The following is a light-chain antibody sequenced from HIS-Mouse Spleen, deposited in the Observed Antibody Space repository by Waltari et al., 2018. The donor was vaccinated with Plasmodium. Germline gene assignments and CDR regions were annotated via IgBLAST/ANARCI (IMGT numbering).Light chain of an antibody. V-gene: IGLV3-1*01. Sequence: SYELTQPPSVSVSPGQTASITCSGDKLGDKYACWYQQKPGQSPVRAIYQDSRRPSGIPGRFSGSNSGNTATLTISGTQAMDEADYYCQAWDSSTWVFGGGTKLTVL. CDR3: QAWDSSTWV. CDR1: KLGDKY. CDR2: QDS. J-gene: IGLJ3*02.